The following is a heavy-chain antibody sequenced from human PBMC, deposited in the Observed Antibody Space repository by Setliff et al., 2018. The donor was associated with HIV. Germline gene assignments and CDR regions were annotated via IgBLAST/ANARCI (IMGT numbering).Heavy chain of an antibody. D-gene: IGHD6-13*01. CDR1: RFTVSNNF. J-gene: IGHJ4*02. Sequence: GESLTISCAASRFTVSNNFMSWIRQAPGKGLEWVSAIFKDGNTYYADSVKGRFTISRDNSKNTLSVQMHSLRAEDTAMYYCASSSSWPGFFEYWGLGTLVTVSS. V-gene: IGHV3-53*01. CDR3: ASSSSWPGFFEY. CDR2: IFKDGNT.